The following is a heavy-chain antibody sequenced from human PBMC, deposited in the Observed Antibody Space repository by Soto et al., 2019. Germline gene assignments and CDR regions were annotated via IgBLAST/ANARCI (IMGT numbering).Heavy chain of an antibody. J-gene: IGHJ4*02. Sequence: PSETLSLTCTVSAGSVSNAGYYWNWIRQHPGKGLEWIGSIYYSGSTYYNPSLKSRVTISVDTSKNQFSLKLSSVTAADTAVYYCASSLRNHYDFWSGYMYYFDYWGQGTLVTVSS. CDR3: ASSLRNHYDFWSGYMYYFDY. CDR2: IYYSGST. V-gene: IGHV4-39*01. D-gene: IGHD3-3*01. CDR1: AGSVSNAGYY.